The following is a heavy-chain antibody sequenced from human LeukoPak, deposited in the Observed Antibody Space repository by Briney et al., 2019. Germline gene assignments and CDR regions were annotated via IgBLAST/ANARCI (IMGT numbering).Heavy chain of an antibody. CDR1: GYTFTDYY. J-gene: IGHJ4*02. CDR2: INPNDGDT. D-gene: IGHD2-2*01. CDR3: ARANFLYCSSSTCLFDY. Sequence: ASVKVSCKASGYTFTDYYMQWVRQAPGQGFEWMGWINPNDGDTNYAQKFQGRVTMTRDTSISTAHMEVSRLRSDDTAVYYCARANFLYCSSSTCLFDYWGQGSLVTVSS. V-gene: IGHV1-2*02.